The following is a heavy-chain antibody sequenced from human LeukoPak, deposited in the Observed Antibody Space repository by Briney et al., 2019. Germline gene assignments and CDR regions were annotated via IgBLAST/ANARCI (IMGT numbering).Heavy chain of an antibody. J-gene: IGHJ3*02. CDR2: ISSSSSYI. D-gene: IGHD3-22*01. Sequence: GGSLRLSCAASGFTFSSYSMNWVRQAPGKGLEWVSSISSSSSYIYYADSVKGRFTISRDNAKNSLCLQMNSLRAEDTAVYYCARDPRSITMIGVGAFDIWGQGTMVTVSS. V-gene: IGHV3-21*01. CDR3: ARDPRSITMIGVGAFDI. CDR1: GFTFSSYS.